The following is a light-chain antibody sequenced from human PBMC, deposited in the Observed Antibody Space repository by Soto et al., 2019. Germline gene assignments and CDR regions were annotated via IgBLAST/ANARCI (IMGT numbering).Light chain of an antibody. J-gene: IGLJ1*01. V-gene: IGLV1-44*01. Sequence: QSVLTQPPSASGTPGQRVTISCSGSSSNIGSNTVNWYQQLPGTAPKLLIYSNNQRPSGVPDRFSGSKSVTSASLAISGLQSEDEADYYCAAWDDSLNSYVFGTGTKVTVL. CDR2: SNN. CDR1: SSNIGSNT. CDR3: AAWDDSLNSYV.